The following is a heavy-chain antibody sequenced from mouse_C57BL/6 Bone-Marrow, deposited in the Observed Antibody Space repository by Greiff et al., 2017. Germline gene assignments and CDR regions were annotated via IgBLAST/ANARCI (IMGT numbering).Heavy chain of an antibody. J-gene: IGHJ4*01. D-gene: IGHD4-1*01. CDR1: GFTFSSYA. V-gene: IGHV5-4*03. CDR3: ARLNWDYAMDY. CDR2: ISDGGSYT. Sequence: EVKVIESGGGLVKPGGSLKLSCAASGFTFSSYAMSWVRQTPEQRLEWVATISDGGSYTYYPDNGKGRFTTARDNAKNNLYLQMSHLTSEDTAMYYCARLNWDYAMDYWGQGTSVTVSS.